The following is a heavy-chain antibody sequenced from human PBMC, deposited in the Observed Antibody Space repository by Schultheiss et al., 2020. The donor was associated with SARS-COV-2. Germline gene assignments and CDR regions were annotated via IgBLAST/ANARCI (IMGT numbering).Heavy chain of an antibody. D-gene: IGHD2-21*02. Sequence: ASVKVSCKASGYTFTGYYMHWVRQAPGQGLECMGRINPNSGGTNYAQKFQGRVTMTRDTSISTAYMELSRLRSDDTAVYYCARVAYCGGDCSRGYYYGLDVWGQGTTVTVSS. CDR1: GYTFTGYY. CDR3: ARVAYCGGDCSRGYYYGLDV. V-gene: IGHV1-2*06. J-gene: IGHJ6*02. CDR2: INPNSGGT.